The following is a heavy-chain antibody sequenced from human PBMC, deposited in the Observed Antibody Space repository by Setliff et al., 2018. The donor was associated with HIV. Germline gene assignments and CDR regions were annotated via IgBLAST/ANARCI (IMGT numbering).Heavy chain of an antibody. J-gene: IGHJ1*01. CDR2: FDPEDGET. CDR1: GYTLTELS. V-gene: IGHV1-24*01. D-gene: IGHD3-10*01. Sequence: ASVKVSCKVSGYTLTELSMHWVRQAPGKGLEWMGGFDPEDGETIYAQKFQGRVTMTEDTSTDTAYMELSSLRSEDTAVYYCATDPRPGVGELSDFQHWGQGTLVTVSS. CDR3: ATDPRPGVGELSDFQH.